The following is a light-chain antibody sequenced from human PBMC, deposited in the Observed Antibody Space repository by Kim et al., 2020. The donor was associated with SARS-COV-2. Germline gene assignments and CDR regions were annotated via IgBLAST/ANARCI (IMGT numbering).Light chain of an antibody. CDR3: NSRDSGGIHWV. J-gene: IGLJ3*02. CDR1: RLRTDY. CDR2: GKN. Sequence: WGRSVRITCQGDRLRTDYASWYQQKPGQAPVVVIFGKNKRPSGIPDRFSGSSSGNTASLTITGAQADDEADYYCNSRDSGGIHWVFGGGTQLTVL. V-gene: IGLV3-19*01.